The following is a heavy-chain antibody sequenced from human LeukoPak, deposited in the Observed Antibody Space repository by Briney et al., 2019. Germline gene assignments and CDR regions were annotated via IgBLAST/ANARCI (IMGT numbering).Heavy chain of an antibody. D-gene: IGHD6-13*01. V-gene: IGHV4-61*08. Sequence: PSETLSLTCAVSGGSISSGGYSWSWIRQPPGKGLEWIGYIYYSGYTTYSPSLRSRVTISVDTSKNQFSLKLSSVTAADTAVYYCARNMWMAAAGTDWFDPWGQGTLVAVSS. CDR3: ARNMWMAAAGTDWFDP. CDR1: GGSISSGGYS. CDR2: IYYSGYT. J-gene: IGHJ5*02.